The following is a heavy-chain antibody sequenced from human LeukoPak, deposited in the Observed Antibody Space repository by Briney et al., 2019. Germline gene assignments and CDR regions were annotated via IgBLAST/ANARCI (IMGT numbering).Heavy chain of an antibody. V-gene: IGHV1-8*01. CDR1: GYTSTSYD. Sequence: ASVKVSCKASGYTSTSYDINWVRQATGQGLEWMGWMNPNSGNTGYAQKFQGRVTMTRNTSISTAYMELSSLRSEDTAVYYCARGSKLFRVVVIRPFDYWGQGTLVTVSS. D-gene: IGHD3-22*01. CDR3: ARGSKLFRVVVIRPFDY. J-gene: IGHJ4*02. CDR2: MNPNSGNT.